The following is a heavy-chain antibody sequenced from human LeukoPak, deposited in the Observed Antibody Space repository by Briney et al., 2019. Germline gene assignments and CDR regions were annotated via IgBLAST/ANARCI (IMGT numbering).Heavy chain of an antibody. V-gene: IGHV3-23*01. Sequence: GGSLRLSCAASGFTFSSYAMSWVRQAPGKGLEWVSAISGSGGSTYYADSVKGRFTISRDNSKNTLYLQMNSPRAEDTAVYYCAKGAHYYGSGSYYNPIDYWGQGTLVTVSS. CDR1: GFTFSSYA. D-gene: IGHD3-10*01. CDR3: AKGAHYYGSGSYYNPIDY. J-gene: IGHJ4*02. CDR2: ISGSGGST.